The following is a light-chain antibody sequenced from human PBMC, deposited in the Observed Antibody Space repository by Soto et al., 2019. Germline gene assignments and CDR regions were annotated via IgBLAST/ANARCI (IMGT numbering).Light chain of an antibody. V-gene: IGKV1-39*01. Sequence: DIQMTQSPSSLSASVGDRVAITCRASQSISRYLNWYQHIPGKAPKLLIYAASTLQSGVPSRISGFGSGTVFTLIISDLQPEDFATYYCQQSYIAPRAFGQGTKVDVK. CDR3: QQSYIAPRA. J-gene: IGKJ1*01. CDR2: AAS. CDR1: QSISRY.